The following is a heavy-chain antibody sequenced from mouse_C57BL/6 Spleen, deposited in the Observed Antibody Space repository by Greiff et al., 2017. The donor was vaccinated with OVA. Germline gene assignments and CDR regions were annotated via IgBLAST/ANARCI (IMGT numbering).Heavy chain of an antibody. CDR1: GYAFSSSW. V-gene: IGHV1-82*01. D-gene: IGHD3-2*02. Sequence: VKLMESGPELVKPGASVKISCKASGYAFSSSWMNWVKQRPGKGLEWIGRIYPGDGDTNYNGKFKGKATLTADKSSSTAYMQLSSLTSEDSAVYFCAREGAQATLGWFAYWGQGTLVTVSA. CDR2: IYPGDGDT. J-gene: IGHJ3*01. CDR3: AREGAQATLGWFAY.